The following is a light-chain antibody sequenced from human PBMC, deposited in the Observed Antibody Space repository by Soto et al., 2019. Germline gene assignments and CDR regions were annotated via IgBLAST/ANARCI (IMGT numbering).Light chain of an antibody. CDR2: EAS. CDR1: QDIKNY. J-gene: IGKJ4*01. Sequence: DLQMTQSPSSLSASVGDRVTITCQASQDIKNYLNWYQQKPGKAPKLLIYEASNLETGVPSRVSGSGSGRSFTFTISSLQPEDIATYYCQQCDDFITFGGGTRIEIK. CDR3: QQCDDFIT. V-gene: IGKV1-33*01.